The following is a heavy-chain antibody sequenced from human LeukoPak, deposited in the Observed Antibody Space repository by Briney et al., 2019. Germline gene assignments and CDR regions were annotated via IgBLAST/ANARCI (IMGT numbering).Heavy chain of an antibody. Sequence: GALRLSCAASGFTFSSYAMSWVRRAPGKGLEWVANIKQDGSKKNYMDSVKGRFTISRDNAKNSLYLQMNSLRAEDTAVYYCATPLDYYDSSGYHQGGDWGQGTLVTVSS. CDR2: IKQDGSKK. J-gene: IGHJ4*02. D-gene: IGHD3-22*01. V-gene: IGHV3-7*03. CDR1: GFTFSSYA. CDR3: ATPLDYYDSSGYHQGGD.